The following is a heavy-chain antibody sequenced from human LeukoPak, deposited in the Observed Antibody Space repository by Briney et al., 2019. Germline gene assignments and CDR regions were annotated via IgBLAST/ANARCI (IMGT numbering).Heavy chain of an antibody. CDR2: IYHSGST. V-gene: IGHV4-38-2*02. D-gene: IGHD6-13*01. J-gene: IGHJ4*02. Sequence: SETLSLTCTVSGYSISSGYYWGWIRQPPGKGLEWIGSIYHSGSTYYNPSLKSRVTISVDTSKNQFSLKLSSVTAADTAVYYCARDKRQQLVRFFDYWGQRTLVTVSS. CDR1: GYSISSGYY. CDR3: ARDKRQQLVRFFDY.